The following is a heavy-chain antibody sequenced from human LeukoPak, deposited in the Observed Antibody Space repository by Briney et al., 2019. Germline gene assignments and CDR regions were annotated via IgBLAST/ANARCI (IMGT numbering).Heavy chain of an antibody. Sequence: SQTLSLACTVSGGSISSGGYYWSWIRQHPGKGLEWIGYIQNSGSTYYNPSLKSRVTMSVVMSKNQFSLKLSSVTAADTAVYYCASSFYSDSSGYIFQPWGQGTLVTVSS. D-gene: IGHD3-22*01. CDR3: ASSFYSDSSGYIFQP. CDR2: IQNSGST. V-gene: IGHV4-31*03. CDR1: GGSISSGGYY. J-gene: IGHJ1*01.